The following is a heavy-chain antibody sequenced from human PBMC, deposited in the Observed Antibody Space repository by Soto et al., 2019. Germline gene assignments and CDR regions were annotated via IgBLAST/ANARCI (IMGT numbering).Heavy chain of an antibody. V-gene: IGHV3-23*01. J-gene: IGHJ6*02. D-gene: IGHD4-4*01. Sequence: EVQLLESGGSMVERGGSLRLSCAASGSTFSRYAMNWVRQAPGKGLEWVSGITASGGSTYYADFVKGRITISRDNPKSTLYLHMNSLRVDDTGEYYCARDGDTTVMFDYYYGMDVWGRGTTVTV. CDR2: ITASGGST. CDR3: ARDGDTTVMFDYYYGMDV. CDR1: GSTFSRYA.